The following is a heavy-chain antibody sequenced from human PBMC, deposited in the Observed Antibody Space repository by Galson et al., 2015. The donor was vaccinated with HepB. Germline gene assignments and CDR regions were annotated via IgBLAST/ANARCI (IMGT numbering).Heavy chain of an antibody. Sequence: SLRLSCAASGFTFSSYAMSWVRQAPGKGLEWVSAISGSGGSTYYADSVKGRFTISRDNSKNTLYLQMNSLRAEDTAVYYCAKDPVDFYYGMDVWGQGTTVTASS. CDR2: ISGSGGST. CDR1: GFTFSSYA. D-gene: IGHD3/OR15-3a*01. V-gene: IGHV3-23*01. CDR3: AKDPVDFYYGMDV. J-gene: IGHJ6*02.